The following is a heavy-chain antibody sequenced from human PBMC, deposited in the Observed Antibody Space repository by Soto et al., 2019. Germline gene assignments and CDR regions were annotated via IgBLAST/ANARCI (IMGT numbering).Heavy chain of an antibody. Sequence: GGSLRLSCAAAGFAFSTYAMTWVRPAPGKGLEWVSVISGSGGRSYYASSGKGRFTISRDNSKNTLFLQMNGLRAADTAVYYCAKVTKRAAAGRYEYYKYGMDVWGQGTTVTVSS. V-gene: IGHV3-23*01. CDR1: GFAFSTYA. CDR2: ISGSGGRS. CDR3: AKVTKRAAAGRYEYYKYGMDV. J-gene: IGHJ6*02. D-gene: IGHD6-13*01.